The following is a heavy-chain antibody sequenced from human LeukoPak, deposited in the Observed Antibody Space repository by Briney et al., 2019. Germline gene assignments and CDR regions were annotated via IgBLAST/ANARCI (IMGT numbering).Heavy chain of an antibody. CDR1: GYTFTGYY. CDR2: INPNSGGT. J-gene: IGHJ4*02. CDR3: ARGSEWELERPDY. D-gene: IGHD1-26*01. V-gene: IGHV1-2*02. Sequence: GASVKVSCKASGYTFTGYYMHWVRQAPGQGLEWMGWINPNSGGTNYAQKFQGRVTMTRDTPISTAYMELSRLRSDDTAVYYCARGSEWELERPDYWGQGTLVTVSS.